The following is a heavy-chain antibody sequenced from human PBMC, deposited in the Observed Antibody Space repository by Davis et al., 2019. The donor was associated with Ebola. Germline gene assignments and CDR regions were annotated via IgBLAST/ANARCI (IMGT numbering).Heavy chain of an antibody. V-gene: IGHV3-66*02. Sequence: PGGSLRPSCAASGFTVSSNYMSWVRQAPGKGLEWVAVIYSSGRTFYADSVKGRFTISRDNSNNTLYFQMDTLRSEDTAVYHCARGISGGTVTLGDWGQGTLVTVSS. J-gene: IGHJ1*01. CDR1: GFTVSSNY. CDR2: IYSSGRT. CDR3: ARGISGGTVTLGD. D-gene: IGHD3-16*01.